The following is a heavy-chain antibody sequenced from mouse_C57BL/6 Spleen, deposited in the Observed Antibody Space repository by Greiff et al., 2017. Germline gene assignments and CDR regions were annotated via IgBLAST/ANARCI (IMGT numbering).Heavy chain of an antibody. CDR1: GFTFSDYG. V-gene: IGHV5-17*01. D-gene: IGHD1-1*01. J-gene: IGHJ1*03. CDR2: ISSGSSTI. Sequence: EVQGVESGGGLVKPGGSLKLSCAASGFTFSDYGMHWVRQAPEKGLEWVAYISSGSSTIYYADTVKGRFTLSRDNAKNTLFLQMTSLRSEDTAMYYCARWGYYYGSSGYFDVWGTGTTVTVSS. CDR3: ARWGYYYGSSGYFDV.